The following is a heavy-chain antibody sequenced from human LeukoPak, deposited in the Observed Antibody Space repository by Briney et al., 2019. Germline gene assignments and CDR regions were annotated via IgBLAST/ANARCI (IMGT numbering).Heavy chain of an antibody. CDR1: GGSFSGYY. V-gene: IGHV4-34*01. CDR3: ATRGYDFWSGYYHTFDI. CDR2: TNHSGST. Sequence: SETLSLTCAVYGGSFSGYYWSWIRQPPGKGLEWIGETNHSGSTNYNPSLKSRVTISVDTSKNQFSLKLSSVTAADTAVYYCATRGYDFWSGYYHTFDIWGQGTMVTVSS. J-gene: IGHJ3*02. D-gene: IGHD3-3*01.